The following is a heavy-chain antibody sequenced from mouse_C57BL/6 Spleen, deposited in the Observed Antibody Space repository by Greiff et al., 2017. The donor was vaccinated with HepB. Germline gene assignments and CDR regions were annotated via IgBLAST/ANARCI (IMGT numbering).Heavy chain of an antibody. CDR3: ARGQDYGNDDYYAMDY. J-gene: IGHJ4*01. Sequence: EVQLQESGPGLVKPSQSLSLTCSVTGYSITSGYYWNWIRQFPGNKLEWTGYISYDGSNNYNPSLKNRISITRDTSKNQFFLKLNSVTTEDTATYYWARGQDYGNDDYYAMDYWGQGTSVTVSS. D-gene: IGHD2-2*01. V-gene: IGHV3-6*01. CDR2: ISYDGSN. CDR1: GYSITSGYY.